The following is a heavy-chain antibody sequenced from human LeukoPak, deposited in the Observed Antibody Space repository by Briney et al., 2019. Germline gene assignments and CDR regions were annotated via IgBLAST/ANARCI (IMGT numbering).Heavy chain of an antibody. CDR1: GFTFSSYA. V-gene: IGHV3-30-3*01. CDR2: ISYDGSNK. D-gene: IGHD1-1*01. J-gene: IGHJ4*02. Sequence: GSLRLSCAASGFTFSSYAMHWVRQAPGKGLEWVAVISYDGSNKYYADSVKGRFTISRDNSKNTLYLQMNSLRAEDTAVYYCARGVLFDYWGQGTLVTVSS. CDR3: ARGVLFDY.